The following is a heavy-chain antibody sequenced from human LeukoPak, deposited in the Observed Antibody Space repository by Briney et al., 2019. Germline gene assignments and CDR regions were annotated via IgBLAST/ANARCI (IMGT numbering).Heavy chain of an antibody. J-gene: IGHJ4*02. CDR2: ISNNGGYT. CDR1: GFTFSSSA. D-gene: IGHD6-13*01. Sequence: GGSLRLSCAASGFTFSSSAMSWVRQAPGKGLEWVSAISNNGGYTYYADSVQGRFTISRDNAKNSLYLQMNSLRAEDTALYYCAKDSGIAAAGTENYFDYWGQGTLVTVSS. V-gene: IGHV3-23*01. CDR3: AKDSGIAAAGTENYFDY.